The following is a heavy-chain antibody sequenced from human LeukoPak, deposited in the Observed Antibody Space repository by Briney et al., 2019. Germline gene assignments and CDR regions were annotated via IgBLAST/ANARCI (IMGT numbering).Heavy chain of an antibody. D-gene: IGHD5-18*01. J-gene: IGHJ4*02. CDR1: GFTFSSHR. Sequence: GGSLRLSCTASGFTFSSHRMNWVRQAPGRGLEWVGFIRSKAYGGTTEYAASVKGRFTISRDDSKSIAYLQMNSLKTEDTAVYYCTRSKRGYSYVGYFDYWGQGTLVTVSS. CDR2: IRSKAYGGTT. V-gene: IGHV3-49*04. CDR3: TRSKRGYSYVGYFDY.